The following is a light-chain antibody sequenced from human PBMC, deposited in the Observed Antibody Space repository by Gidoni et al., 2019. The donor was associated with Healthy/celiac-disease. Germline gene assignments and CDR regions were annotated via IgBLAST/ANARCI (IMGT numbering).Light chain of an antibody. CDR2: LGS. V-gene: IGKV2-28*01. Sequence: EIVMTQSPLSLPVTPGEPASISCRSSQSLLHSNGYNYLDWYLQKPGQSPQLLIYLGSNRASGVPDRFSGSGSGTDFTLTISRVEAEDVGVYYCMQALQTPPYTFGQWTKLEIK. J-gene: IGKJ2*01. CDR1: QSLLHSNGYNY. CDR3: MQALQTPPYT.